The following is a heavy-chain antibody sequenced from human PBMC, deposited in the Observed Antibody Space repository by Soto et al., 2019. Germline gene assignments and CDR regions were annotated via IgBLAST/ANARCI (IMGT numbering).Heavy chain of an antibody. CDR3: AKAKRVIVATITVPRWWVFDI. CDR1: GFTFSSYA. D-gene: IGHD5-12*01. J-gene: IGHJ3*02. Sequence: GGSLRLSCAASGFTFSSYAMSWVRQAPGKGLEWVSAISGSGGSTYYADSVKGRFTISRDNSKNTLYLQMNSLRAEDTAVYYCAKAKRVIVATITVPRWWVFDIWGQGTMVTVSS. CDR2: ISGSGGST. V-gene: IGHV3-23*01.